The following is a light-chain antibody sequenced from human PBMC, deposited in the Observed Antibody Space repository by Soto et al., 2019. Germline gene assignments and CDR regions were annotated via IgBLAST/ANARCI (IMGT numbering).Light chain of an antibody. Sequence: EIVLTQSPGTLSLSPGERATLSCRASQSVSSSYLAWYQQKPGQAPRLLIYATSSRATGIPDRFSGSGSGTDFTLTISRLEPEDFAVYYCQQYQTFGPGTKVDI. CDR3: QQYQT. CDR1: QSVSSSY. J-gene: IGKJ3*01. V-gene: IGKV3-20*01. CDR2: ATS.